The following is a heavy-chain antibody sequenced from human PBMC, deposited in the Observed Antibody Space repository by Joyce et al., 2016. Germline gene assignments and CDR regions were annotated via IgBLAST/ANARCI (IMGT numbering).Heavy chain of an antibody. CDR2: IYSSGNT. Sequence: QVQLQESGPGLVKPSQTLSLTCTVSGGSINSGLYYWSWIRQHPGKGLEWIGYIYSSGNTYHNPSLRSRVTISIDTSENQFSLHLSSVTAADTAVYYCASVTVSTHSFDSWGQGTLVTVSS. J-gene: IGHJ4*01. CDR1: GGSINSGLYY. V-gene: IGHV4-31*03. CDR3: ASVTVSTHSFDS. D-gene: IGHD4-17*01.